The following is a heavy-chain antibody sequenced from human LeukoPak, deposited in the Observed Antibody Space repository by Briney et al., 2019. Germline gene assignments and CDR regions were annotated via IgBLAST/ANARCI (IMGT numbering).Heavy chain of an antibody. V-gene: IGHV4-61*01. CDR2: IYYSGST. Sequence: SETLSLTCTVSGGSVSSGSYYWSWLRQPPGKGLEWIGYIYYSGSTNYNPSLKSRVTISVDTSKNQFSLTLSSVTAADTAVYYCARSGRAVAGTYYWGQGTLVTVSS. D-gene: IGHD6-19*01. CDR1: GGSVSSGSYY. J-gene: IGHJ4*02. CDR3: ARSGRAVAGTYY.